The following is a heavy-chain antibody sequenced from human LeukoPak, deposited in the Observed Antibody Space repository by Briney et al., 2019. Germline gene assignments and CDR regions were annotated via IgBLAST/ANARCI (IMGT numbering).Heavy chain of an antibody. V-gene: IGHV3-48*03. Sequence: PGGSLRLPCAASGFTFSTYEMNWVRQAPGKGLEWVSYIPSSGSTVHYVDSVKGRFTISRDNAKNSLYLQMNSLRVEDTAVYYCAREATGATGYFDYWGQGTLVTVSS. CDR2: IPSSGSTV. CDR3: AREATGATGYFDY. CDR1: GFTFSTYE. J-gene: IGHJ4*02. D-gene: IGHD1-26*01.